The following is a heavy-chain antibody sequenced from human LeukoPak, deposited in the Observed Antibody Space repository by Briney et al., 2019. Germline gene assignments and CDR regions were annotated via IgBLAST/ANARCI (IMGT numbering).Heavy chain of an antibody. CDR3: ARDSLYGEHKDY. D-gene: IGHD4-17*01. J-gene: IGHJ4*02. Sequence: GGSLRLSCAASGFTFDDYAMHWVRHAPGKGLEWVSGISWNSGSIGYADSVKGRFTISRDYAKNSLYLQMNSLRAEDTAVYYCARDSLYGEHKDYWGQGTLVTVSS. CDR1: GFTFDDYA. CDR2: ISWNSGSI. V-gene: IGHV3-9*01.